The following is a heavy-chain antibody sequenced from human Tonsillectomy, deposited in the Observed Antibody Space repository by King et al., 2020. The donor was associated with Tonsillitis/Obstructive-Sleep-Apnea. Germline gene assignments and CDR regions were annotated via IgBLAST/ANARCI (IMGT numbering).Heavy chain of an antibody. CDR2: INPNTVAT. CDR3: AREREGNSNYRLLDY. V-gene: IGHV1-2*06. D-gene: IGHD3-16*02. J-gene: IGHJ4*02. Sequence: HVQLVESGAEVKEPGASVKVSCKTSGYTFTAYYIHWVRQAPGQGLEWMGRINPNTVATNYAQKFQGRVTLTRDTSISTAYMELSRLRSDDTAVYYCAREREGNSNYRLLDYWGQGTLVTVPS. CDR1: GYTFTAYY.